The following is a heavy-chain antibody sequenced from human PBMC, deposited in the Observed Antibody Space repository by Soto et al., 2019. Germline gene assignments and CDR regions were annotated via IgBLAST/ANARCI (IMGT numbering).Heavy chain of an antibody. D-gene: IGHD1-26*01. CDR3: ARELLGPFDY. J-gene: IGHJ4*02. Sequence: QVQLVQSGAEEKKPGASVKVSCQASGYTFTSYAMHWVRQAPGQRLEWMGWINAGTGNTKYSQKFQGRVTITRDTSASTADMELSSLRSEDTAVYYCARELLGPFDYWGQGTLVTVSS. CDR2: INAGTGNT. V-gene: IGHV1-3*05. CDR1: GYTFTSYA.